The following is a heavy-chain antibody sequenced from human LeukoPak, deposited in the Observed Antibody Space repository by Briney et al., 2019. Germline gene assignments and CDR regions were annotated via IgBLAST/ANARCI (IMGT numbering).Heavy chain of an antibody. D-gene: IGHD3-10*01. CDR3: ARGPFMVRGVLNWGDWFDP. CDR1: GYTFTSYY. CDR2: INPSGGST. J-gene: IGHJ5*02. V-gene: IGHV1-46*01. Sequence: ASVKVSCKASGYTFTSYYMHWVRQAPEQGLEWMGIINPSGGSTSYAQKFQGRVTMTRDMSTSTVHMELSSLRSEDTAVYYCARGPFMVRGVLNWGDWFDPWGQGTLVTVSS.